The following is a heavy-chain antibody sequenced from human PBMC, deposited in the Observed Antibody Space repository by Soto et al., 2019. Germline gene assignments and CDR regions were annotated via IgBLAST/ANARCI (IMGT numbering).Heavy chain of an antibody. D-gene: IGHD3-10*01. J-gene: IGHJ6*03. CDR2: IPDRGSRR. V-gene: IGHV3-23*01. CDR3: AKDGRGEDTSGHFYYMDG. Sequence: EVQLLESGGGLVQPGGSLRLSCAASGFTFNNYAMYWVRQAPGKGLEWVAGIPDRGSRRDSGDSVKGRFTISRDNSKDTVFLQMSSLRGEDSAMYYCAKDGRGEDTSGHFYYMDGWGKGTTVTVSS. CDR1: GFTFNNYA.